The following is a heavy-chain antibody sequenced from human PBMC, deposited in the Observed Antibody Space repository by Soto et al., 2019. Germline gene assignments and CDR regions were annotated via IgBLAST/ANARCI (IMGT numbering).Heavy chain of an antibody. J-gene: IGHJ6*02. CDR2: INPNSGGT. CDR1: GYTFTGYY. D-gene: IGHD2-8*02. CDR3: ATQITTTGGLLRNDYYGMDI. V-gene: IGHV1-2*02. Sequence: ASVKVSCKASGYTFTGYYMHWVRQAPGQGLEWMGWINPNSGGTNYAQKFQGRVTMTRDTSISTACMELSRLRSDDTAVYYCATQITTTGGLLRNDYYGMDIWGQGTTVTVSS.